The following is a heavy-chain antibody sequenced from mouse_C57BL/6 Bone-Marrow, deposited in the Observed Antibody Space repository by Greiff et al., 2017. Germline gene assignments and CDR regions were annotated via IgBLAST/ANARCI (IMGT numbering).Heavy chain of an antibody. Sequence: VKLQESGPELVKPGASVKISCKASGYAFSSSWMNWVKQRPGKGLEWIGRIYPGDGDPNYNGKFKGKATLTADKSSSTAYMQLSSLTSEDSAVYFGALWLRRGNYFDYWGQGTTRTVSS. CDR2: IYPGDGDP. CDR1: GYAFSSSW. D-gene: IGHD2-2*01. V-gene: IGHV1-82*01. CDR3: ALWLRRGNYFDY. J-gene: IGHJ2*01.